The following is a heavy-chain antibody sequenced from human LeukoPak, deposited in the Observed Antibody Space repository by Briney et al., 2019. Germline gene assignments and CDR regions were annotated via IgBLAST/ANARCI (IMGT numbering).Heavy chain of an antibody. V-gene: IGHV3-7*01. D-gene: IGHD3-22*01. CDR1: GFTFSSYW. CDR3: ARDWVSLSSGRVFDY. J-gene: IGHJ4*02. CDR2: IRQDGGDE. Sequence: PGGSLRLSCAASGFTFSSYWMSWVRQAPGKGLEWVANIRQDGGDEYYVDSVKGRFTISRDNAKNSLYLQMNVLRVKDTAFYYCARDWVSLSSGRVFDYWGQGTLVTVSS.